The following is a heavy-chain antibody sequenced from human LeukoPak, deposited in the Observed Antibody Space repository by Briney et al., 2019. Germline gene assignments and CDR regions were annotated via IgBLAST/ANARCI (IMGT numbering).Heavy chain of an antibody. CDR1: GYTFTSYA. Sequence: GASVKVSCKASGYTFTSYAMHWVRQAPGQRLEWMGWINAGNGNTKYSQKFQGRVTITRDTSASTAYMELSSLRSEDTAVYYCARDDPYGSGSYYYYYGMDVWGQGTTVTVSS. CDR2: INAGNGNT. CDR3: ARDDPYGSGSYYYYYGMDV. V-gene: IGHV1-3*01. D-gene: IGHD3-10*01. J-gene: IGHJ6*02.